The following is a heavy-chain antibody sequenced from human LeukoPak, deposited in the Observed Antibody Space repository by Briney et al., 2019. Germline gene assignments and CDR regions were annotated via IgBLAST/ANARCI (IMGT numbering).Heavy chain of an antibody. CDR3: ARVAFYYGSGRYRYYGMDV. J-gene: IGHJ6*04. CDR2: IIPIFGTA. CDR1: GGTFSSYA. Sequence: PQASVKVSCMASGGTFSSYAISWVRQAPGQGLEWMGGIIPIFGTANYAQKFQGRVTITADESTSTAYMELSSLRSEDTAVYYCARVAFYYGSGRYRYYGMDVWGKGTTVTVSS. D-gene: IGHD3-10*01. V-gene: IGHV1-69*01.